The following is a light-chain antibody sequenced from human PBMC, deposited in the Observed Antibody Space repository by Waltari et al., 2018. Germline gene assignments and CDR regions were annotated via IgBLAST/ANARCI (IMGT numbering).Light chain of an antibody. Sequence: QSLLTQPPSISGAPGQRVTISCSGGISHIGRNSVNWNEKVPGTAPKFVMFRNDQRPSGVSDRFSGSKSGTSASLAINGLLSADENDYICAAWDDSLNAWIFGGGTRLTVL. CDR2: RND. CDR3: AAWDDSLNAWI. CDR1: ISHIGRNS. V-gene: IGLV1-44*01. J-gene: IGLJ3*02.